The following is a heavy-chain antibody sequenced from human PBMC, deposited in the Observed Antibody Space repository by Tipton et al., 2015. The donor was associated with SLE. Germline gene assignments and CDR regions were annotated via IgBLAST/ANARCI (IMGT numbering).Heavy chain of an antibody. CDR2: MNPNSGNT. CDR1: GYTFTSYD. D-gene: IGHD6-13*01. V-gene: IGHV1-8*01. Sequence: QSGAEVKKPGASVKVSCKASGYTFTSYDINWGRQATGQGLEWMGWMNPNSGNTGYAQKFQGRVTMTRNTSISTAYMELSSLRSEDTAVYYCARGHAAAGEEAAFDIWGQGTMVTVSS. CDR3: ARGHAAAGEEAAFDI. J-gene: IGHJ3*02.